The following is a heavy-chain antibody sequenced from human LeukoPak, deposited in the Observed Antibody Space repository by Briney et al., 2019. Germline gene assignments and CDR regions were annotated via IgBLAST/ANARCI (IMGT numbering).Heavy chain of an antibody. CDR1: GGSFSGYY. CDR2: ISHSGST. Sequence: PSETLSLTCAVYGGSFSGYYWSWIRQPPGKGLEWIGEISHSGSTNYNPSLKSRVTISVDTSKNQFSLKLSSVTAADTAVYYCARGPLRFLEWARARNWFDPWGQGTLVTVSS. V-gene: IGHV4-34*01. CDR3: ARGPLRFLEWARARNWFDP. D-gene: IGHD3-3*01. J-gene: IGHJ5*02.